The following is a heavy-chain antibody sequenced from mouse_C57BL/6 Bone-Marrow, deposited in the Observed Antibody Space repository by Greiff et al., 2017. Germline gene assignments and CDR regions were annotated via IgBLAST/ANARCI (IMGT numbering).Heavy chain of an antibody. Sequence: VKLMESGPGLVAPSQSLSITCTVSGFSLTSYAISWVRQPPGKGLEWLGVIWTGGGTNYNSALKSRLSISKDNSKSQVFLKMNRLQTDDTARYYCARRGSGSPYYAMDYWGQGTSVTVSS. CDR2: IWTGGGT. D-gene: IGHD3-2*02. V-gene: IGHV2-9-1*01. J-gene: IGHJ4*01. CDR1: GFSLTSYA. CDR3: ARRGSGSPYYAMDY.